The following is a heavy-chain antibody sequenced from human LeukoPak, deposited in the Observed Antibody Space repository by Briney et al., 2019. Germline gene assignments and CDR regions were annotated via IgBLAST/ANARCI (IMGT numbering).Heavy chain of an antibody. J-gene: IGHJ4*02. CDR1: GFTFSSYS. CDR3: ATVGIAAAAADY. CDR2: ISSSSSYI. Sequence: AGGSLRLSCAASGFTFSSYSMNWVRQAPGKGLEWVSSISSSSSYIYYADSVKGRFTISRDSAKNSLYLQMNSLRAEDTAVYYCATVGIAAAAADYWGQGTLVTVSS. D-gene: IGHD6-13*01. V-gene: IGHV3-21*01.